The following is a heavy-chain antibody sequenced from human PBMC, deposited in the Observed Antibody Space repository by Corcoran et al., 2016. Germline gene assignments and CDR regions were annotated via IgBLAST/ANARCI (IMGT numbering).Heavy chain of an antibody. V-gene: IGHV3-30*03. CDR2: ISYDGSNK. J-gene: IGHJ6*02. D-gene: IGHD6-6*01. Sequence: QVQLVESGGGVVLPGRSLRLSCAASGFTFSSYGMHWVRQAQGKGLEWVAVISYDGSNKYYADAVEGRFTISRDNSKNTLYLQMNSLRAEDTAVYYCAREGSSSGYYYYGMDVWGQGTTVTVSS. CDR3: AREGSSSGYYYYGMDV. CDR1: GFTFSSYG.